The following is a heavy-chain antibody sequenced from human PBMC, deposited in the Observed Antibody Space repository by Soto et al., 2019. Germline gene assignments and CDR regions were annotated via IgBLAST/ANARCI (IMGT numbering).Heavy chain of an antibody. Sequence: QVQLVQSGAEVKKPGASLKVSCKASGYTFTGYYMHWVRQAPGQGLEWMGWINPNSGGTNYAQKFQGSVTMTRDTSISTAYMELSRLRSDDTAVYYCARDPLSSSGWYVDYWGQGTLVTVAS. J-gene: IGHJ4*02. V-gene: IGHV1-2*02. D-gene: IGHD6-19*01. CDR1: GYTFTGYY. CDR2: INPNSGGT. CDR3: ARDPLSSSGWYVDY.